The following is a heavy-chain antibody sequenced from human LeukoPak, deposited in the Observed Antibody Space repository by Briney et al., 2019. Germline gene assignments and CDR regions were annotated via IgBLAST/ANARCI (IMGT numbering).Heavy chain of an antibody. CDR2: ISYVGSNK. Sequence: PGRSLTLSCAASGFTFSSYAMHWVRQAPGKGLEWVAVISYVGSNKYYADSVKGRFTISRDNSKNTLYLQMNSLRAEDTAVYYCARDLVVATLWDWGRGTLVTVCS. D-gene: IGHD5-12*01. V-gene: IGHV3-30-3*01. CDR3: ARDLVVATLWD. J-gene: IGHJ4*02. CDR1: GFTFSSYA.